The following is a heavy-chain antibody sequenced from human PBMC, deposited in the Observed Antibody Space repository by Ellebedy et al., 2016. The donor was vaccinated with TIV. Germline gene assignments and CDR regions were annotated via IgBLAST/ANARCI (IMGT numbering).Heavy chain of an antibody. Sequence: MPSETLSLTCTVSGGSISSGDYYWSWIRQPPGKGLEWIGYIYYSGSTYYNPSLKSRVTISVDTSKNQFSLKLSSVTAADTAVYYCARVNLRQLEGVIDYWGQGTLVTVSS. J-gene: IGHJ4*02. CDR3: ARVNLRQLEGVIDY. CDR1: GGSISSGDYY. V-gene: IGHV4-30-4*01. D-gene: IGHD3-3*01. CDR2: IYYSGST.